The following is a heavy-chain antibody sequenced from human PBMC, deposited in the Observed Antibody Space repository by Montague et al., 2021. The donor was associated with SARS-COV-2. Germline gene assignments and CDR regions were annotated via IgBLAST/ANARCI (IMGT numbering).Heavy chain of an antibody. Sequence: SETLSLTCTVSGGSISSYYWSWIRQPPGKGLEWTGYMSYGESTNYNPSLKSRVTISVDTSKNQLSLKVNSATAADTAVYYCARRDGYCSSTRCPHWFDPWGQGTLVTVSS. D-gene: IGHD2-2*01. CDR2: MSYGEST. J-gene: IGHJ5*02. CDR3: ARRDGYCSSTRCPHWFDP. V-gene: IGHV4-59*01. CDR1: GGSISSYY.